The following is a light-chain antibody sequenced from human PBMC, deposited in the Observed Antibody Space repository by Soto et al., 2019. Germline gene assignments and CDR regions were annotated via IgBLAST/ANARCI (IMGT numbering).Light chain of an antibody. CDR2: AAA. Sequence: DIQMTQSPSSVSASVGDRVTITCRASQVIGSWLGWYQQKPGKAPKLLIYAAASLQSGVPSRFSATFSGTEFTLTISSLQPEALATYFCQQANSYTLTFGPGTKVDLK. J-gene: IGKJ3*01. CDR1: QVIGSW. V-gene: IGKV1-12*01. CDR3: QQANSYTLT.